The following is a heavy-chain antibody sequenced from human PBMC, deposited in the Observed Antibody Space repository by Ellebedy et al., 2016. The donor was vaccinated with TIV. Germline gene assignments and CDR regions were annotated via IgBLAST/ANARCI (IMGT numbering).Heavy chain of an antibody. CDR2: ISAGGGST. CDR3: VKLDSSGFYYGRLDY. D-gene: IGHD3-22*01. J-gene: IGHJ4*02. V-gene: IGHV3-23*01. Sequence: GESLKISCAASGFTFSGHAMSWVRQTPGKGLEWVSGISAGGGSTHYVDSVKGRFTISSDNSKKTLYLQMKSLRAEDTAVYYCVKLDSSGFYYGRLDYWGQGTLVTVSS. CDR1: GFTFSGHA.